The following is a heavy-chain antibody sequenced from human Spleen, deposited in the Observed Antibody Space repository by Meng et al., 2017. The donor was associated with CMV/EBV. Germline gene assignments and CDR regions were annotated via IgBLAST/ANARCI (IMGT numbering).Heavy chain of an antibody. D-gene: IGHD2-2*01. CDR3: AFVPAAMRVKFYFDY. J-gene: IGHJ4*01. CDR1: GFSFSNYA. CDR2: ISYDGSIK. Sequence: GESLKISCAAFGFSFSNYAMHWVRQAPGKGLEWVAVISYDGSIKYFAGSVKGRFTISRDNSGNTLYLQMNSLRAEDTALYYCAFVPAAMRVKFYFDYWGQGTLVTVSS. V-gene: IGHV3-30-3*01.